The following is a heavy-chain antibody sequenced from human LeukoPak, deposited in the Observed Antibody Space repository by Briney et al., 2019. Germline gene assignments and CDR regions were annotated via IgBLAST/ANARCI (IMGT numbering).Heavy chain of an antibody. J-gene: IGHJ5*01. V-gene: IGHV3-23*01. Sequence: GGSLRLSCAASGSTFSSYAMSWVRQAPGKGLEWVSAISGSGGSTYYADSVKGRFTISRDNSKNTLYLQMSSLRAEDTAVYYCAKDIVVVPAAIGWFDPWGQGTLVTVSS. D-gene: IGHD2-2*02. CDR1: GSTFSSYA. CDR3: AKDIVVVPAAIGWFDP. CDR2: ISGSGGST.